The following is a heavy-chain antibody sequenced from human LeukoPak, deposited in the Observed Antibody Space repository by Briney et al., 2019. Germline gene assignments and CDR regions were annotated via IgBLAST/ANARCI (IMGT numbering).Heavy chain of an antibody. Sequence: ASVKVSCKASGGTFSSHAISWVRQAPGQGLEWMGGIIPIFGTANYAQKFQGRVTITADKSPSTAYMELSSLRSEDTAVYYCARVEITMVRDGSYYYYGMDVWGKGTTVTVSS. CDR2: IIPIFGTA. V-gene: IGHV1-69*06. CDR1: GGTFSSHA. D-gene: IGHD3-10*01. J-gene: IGHJ6*04. CDR3: ARVEITMVRDGSYYYYGMDV.